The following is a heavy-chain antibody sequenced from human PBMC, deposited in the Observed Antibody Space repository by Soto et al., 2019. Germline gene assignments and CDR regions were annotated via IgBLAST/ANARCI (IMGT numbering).Heavy chain of an antibody. J-gene: IGHJ6*02. CDR2: ISTYNGDT. CDR1: GYTFTISG. V-gene: IGHV1-18*01. Sequence: GASVKVSCKASGYTFTISGIIWVRQAPGQGLEWMGWISTYNGDTNYAQTFQGRVTMTTDTSTSTVHMEVRSLRSDDTAVYYCAREGVAPYYYYGMDVWGQGTPVTV. CDR3: AREGVAPYYYYGMDV. D-gene: IGHD5-12*01.